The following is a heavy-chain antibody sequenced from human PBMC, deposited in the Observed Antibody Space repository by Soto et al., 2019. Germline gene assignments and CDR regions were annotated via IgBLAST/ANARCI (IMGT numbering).Heavy chain of an antibody. CDR2: ISGSGDNT. D-gene: IGHD5-12*01. V-gene: IGHV3-23*01. CDR1: AFTFNYYG. CDR3: AKETGHRGPYDY. Sequence: EVQLLESGGGLVQPGGSLRLSCAASAFTFNYYGMNWVRKAPGKGLEWVSAISGSGDNTYYADSVKGRFTISRDNSKNMLILQMNSLRAEDTAVYYCAKETGHRGPYDYWGQGTLVTVSS. J-gene: IGHJ4*02.